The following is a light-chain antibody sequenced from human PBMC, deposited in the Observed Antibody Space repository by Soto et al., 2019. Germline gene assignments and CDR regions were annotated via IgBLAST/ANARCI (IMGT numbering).Light chain of an antibody. V-gene: IGKV3-15*01. CDR3: QQYNNWPGT. CDR1: QSVNSN. CDR2: GAS. Sequence: EKVMTQSPATLSVSPWERATLSCRASQSVNSNLAWYQQKPGQAPRLLIYGASTRATGIPARFSGSGSGTEFTLTISSLQSEDFAVYYCQQYNNWPGTFGQGTKVDI. J-gene: IGKJ1*01.